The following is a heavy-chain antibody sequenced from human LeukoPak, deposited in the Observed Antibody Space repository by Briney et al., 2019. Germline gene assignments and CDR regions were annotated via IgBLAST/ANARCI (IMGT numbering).Heavy chain of an antibody. D-gene: IGHD3-10*01. V-gene: IGHV3-20*04. Sequence: PGGSLRLSCAASGFTFDDYGMSWDRQAPGRGLEWVSGINWNGGSTGYADSVKGRFTISRDNAKNSLYLQMNSLRAEDTALYYCARHLGLWFGELLIPGAFDIWGQGTMVAVSS. CDR1: GFTFDDYG. CDR3: ARHLGLWFGELLIPGAFDI. J-gene: IGHJ3*02. CDR2: INWNGGST.